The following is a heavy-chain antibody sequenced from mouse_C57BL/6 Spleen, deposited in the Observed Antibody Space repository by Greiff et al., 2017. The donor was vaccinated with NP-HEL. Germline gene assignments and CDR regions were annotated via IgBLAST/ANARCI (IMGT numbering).Heavy chain of an antibody. V-gene: IGHV5-17*01. D-gene: IGHD2-3*01. CDR1: GFTFSDYG. CDR2: ISSGSSTI. Sequence: EVQLVESGGGLVKPGGSLKLSCAASGFTFSDYGMHWVRQAPEKGLEWVAYISSGSSTIYYADTVKGRFTISRDNAKNTLFLQMTSLRSEDTAMYYCARNIFDGYYLYYAMDYWGQGTSVTVSS. CDR3: ARNIFDGYYLYYAMDY. J-gene: IGHJ4*01.